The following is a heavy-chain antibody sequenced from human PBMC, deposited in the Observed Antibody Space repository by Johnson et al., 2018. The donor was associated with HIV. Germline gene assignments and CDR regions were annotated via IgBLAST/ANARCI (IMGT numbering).Heavy chain of an antibody. V-gene: IGHV3-33*01. Sequence: QVQLVESGGGVVQPGRSLRLSCAASGFTFSIYGMHWVRQAPGKGLEWVAVIWYDGNIKYYADSVRGRFTISRDNSKNTVYLQMNSLKIDDTAVYYCTRGHEWPNFFDIWGQGTVVTVSS. J-gene: IGHJ3*02. CDR3: TRGHEWPNFFDI. CDR1: GFTFSIYG. D-gene: IGHD3-3*01. CDR2: IWYDGNIK.